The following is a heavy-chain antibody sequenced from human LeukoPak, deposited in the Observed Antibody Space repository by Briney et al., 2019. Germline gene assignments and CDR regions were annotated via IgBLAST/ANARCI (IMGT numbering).Heavy chain of an antibody. D-gene: IGHD6-13*01. J-gene: IGHJ4*01. CDR1: GYTFTGYY. Sequence: ASVKVSCKASGYTFTGYYMHWVRQAPGQGLERMGWINPNSGGTNYAQKFQGRVTMTRDTSISTAYMELSRLRSDDTAVYYCAREIAAAQFDQWGQGTLVNGSP. V-gene: IGHV1-2*02. CDR3: AREIAAAQFDQ. CDR2: INPNSGGT.